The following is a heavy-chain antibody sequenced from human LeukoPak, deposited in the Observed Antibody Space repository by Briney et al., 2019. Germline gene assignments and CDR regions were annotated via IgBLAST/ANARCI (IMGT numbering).Heavy chain of an antibody. CDR1: GFTFSSYW. CDR3: ARDRNDFWSGHYFDY. J-gene: IGHJ4*02. Sequence: GGSLRLSCAASGFTFSSYWMSWVRQAPGKGLEWVANIKQDGSEKYYVGSVKGRFTISRDNAKNSLYLQMNSLRAEDTAVYYCARDRNDFWSGHYFDYWGQGTLVTVSS. D-gene: IGHD3-3*01. V-gene: IGHV3-7*01. CDR2: IKQDGSEK.